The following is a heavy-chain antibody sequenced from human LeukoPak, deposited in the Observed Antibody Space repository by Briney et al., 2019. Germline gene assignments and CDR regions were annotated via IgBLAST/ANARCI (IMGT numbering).Heavy chain of an antibody. CDR1: GYTYSDYY. J-gene: IGHJ4*02. CDR3: ATHSATGYVFDYFDF. Sequence: VASVKVSCKTSGYTYSDYYIHWVRQAPGQGLEWMGRIKSDDTTYAPKFQGRVAMIKDTSISTAYMELSSLRSDDTAVYCCATHSATGYVFDYFDFWGQGTQVIVSS. D-gene: IGHD5-12*01. V-gene: IGHV1-2*02. CDR2: IKSDDT.